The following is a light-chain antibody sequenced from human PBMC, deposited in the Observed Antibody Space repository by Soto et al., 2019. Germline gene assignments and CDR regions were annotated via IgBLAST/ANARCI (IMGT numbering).Light chain of an antibody. CDR1: QSIKSW. J-gene: IGKJ1*01. Sequence: GDIVTITCRASQSIKSWLAWYQQKPGKAPKVLIYDASSLESGVPSRFSGSGSGTEFTLTISSLQPDDFATYYCQQYNSYPWTFGQGTKVDIK. CDR2: DAS. V-gene: IGKV1-5*01. CDR3: QQYNSYPWT.